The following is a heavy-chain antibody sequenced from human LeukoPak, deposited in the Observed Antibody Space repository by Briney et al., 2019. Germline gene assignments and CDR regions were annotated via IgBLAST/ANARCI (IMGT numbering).Heavy chain of an antibody. CDR2: ISSSSSTI. CDR1: GFTFSSYG. Sequence: GGSLRLSCAASGFTFSSYGMHWVRQAPGKGLEWVSYISSSSSTIYYADSVKGRFTISRDNAKNSLYLQMNSLRAEDTAVYYCARAKRQLWTRWAFDIWGQGTMVTVSS. V-gene: IGHV3-48*01. J-gene: IGHJ3*02. CDR3: ARAKRQLWTRWAFDI. D-gene: IGHD5-18*01.